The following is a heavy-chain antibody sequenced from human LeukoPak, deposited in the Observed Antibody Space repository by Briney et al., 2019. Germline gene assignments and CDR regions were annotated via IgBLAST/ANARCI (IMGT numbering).Heavy chain of an antibody. D-gene: IGHD4-17*01. J-gene: IGHJ4*02. CDR2: INPNSGGT. CDR3: ARGGDYGDYPYYFDY. Sequence: VASVKVSCKASGYTFTGYYMHWVRQAPGQGLEWMGWINPNSGGTNYAQKFQGRVTMTRDTSISTAYMELSRLRSDDTAVYYCARGGDYGDYPYYFDYWGQGTLVTVSS. CDR1: GYTFTGYY. V-gene: IGHV1-2*02.